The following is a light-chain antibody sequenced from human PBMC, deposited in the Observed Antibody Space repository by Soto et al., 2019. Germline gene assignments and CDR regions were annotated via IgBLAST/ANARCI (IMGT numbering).Light chain of an antibody. CDR2: KAS. V-gene: IGKV1-5*03. Sequence: DIQVAQSPSTLSASVGDRVTITCRASQSVNAWLAWYQQKPGTAPKLLIYKASTLDRGVASRFSGSGSGTEFTLTISSLQPEDSATYYCQQYSSYSPWRFGQGTKVEI. J-gene: IGKJ1*01. CDR1: QSVNAW. CDR3: QQYSSYSPWR.